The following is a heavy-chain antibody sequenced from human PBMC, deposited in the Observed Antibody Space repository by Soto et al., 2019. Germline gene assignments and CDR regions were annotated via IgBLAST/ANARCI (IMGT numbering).Heavy chain of an antibody. CDR2: IYYSGST. Sequence: QLQLQESGPGLVKPSETLSLTCTVSGGSISSSGYYWGWIRQPPGKGLEWIGSIYYSGSTYYNLSHESRVTIYVATSRNPFSLKRSSVTAADRDVYYCARRRWVRARADNWFDPWGQGTLVTVSS. CDR3: ARRRWVRARADNWFDP. J-gene: IGHJ5*02. CDR1: GGSISSSGYY. D-gene: IGHD5-12*01. V-gene: IGHV4-39*01.